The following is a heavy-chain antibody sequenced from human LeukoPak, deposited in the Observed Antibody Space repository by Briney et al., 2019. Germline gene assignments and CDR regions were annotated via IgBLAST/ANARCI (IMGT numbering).Heavy chain of an antibody. J-gene: IGHJ4*02. D-gene: IGHD3-10*01. CDR1: GFTFSDYY. V-gene: IGHV3-11*04. Sequence: PGGSPRLSCAASGFTFSDYYMSWIRQAPGEGVGWVSYISSSGSTIYYADSVKGRFTISRDNAKNSLYLQMNSLRAEDTAVYYCAREGRITMVRGVIMEGYFDYWGQGTLVTVSS. CDR3: AREGRITMVRGVIMEGYFDY. CDR2: ISSSGSTI.